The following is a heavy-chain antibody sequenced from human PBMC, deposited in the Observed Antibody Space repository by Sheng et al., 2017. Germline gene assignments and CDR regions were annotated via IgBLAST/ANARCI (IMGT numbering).Heavy chain of an antibody. V-gene: IGHV4-34*01. D-gene: IGHD1-7*01. CDR3: ARRRRVELRWTWKVLDY. CDR1: GGSFSGYY. J-gene: IGHJ4*02. CDR2: INHSGST. Sequence: QVQLQQWGAGLLKPSETLSLTCAVYGGSFSGYYWSWIRQPPGKGLEWIGEINHSGSTNYNPPLKSRVTISVDTSKNQFSLKLSSVTAADTAVYYCARRRRVELRWTWKVLDYWGQGTLVTVSS.